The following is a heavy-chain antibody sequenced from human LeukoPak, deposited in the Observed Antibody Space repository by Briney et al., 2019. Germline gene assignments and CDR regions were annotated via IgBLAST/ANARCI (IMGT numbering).Heavy chain of an antibody. J-gene: IGHJ5*02. Sequence: GGSLRLSCAASGFSISNNAVHWVRQAPGRGLEWVAFIRYDGNNKNYADSVKGRFTISRDNSRDTLYLQMNSLRADDTAVYYCTKGDDYGANTRLPKYNWFDPRGQGTLVTVSS. CDR3: TKGDDYGANTRLPKYNWFDP. CDR2: IRYDGNNK. V-gene: IGHV3-30*02. D-gene: IGHD4-23*01. CDR1: GFSISNNA.